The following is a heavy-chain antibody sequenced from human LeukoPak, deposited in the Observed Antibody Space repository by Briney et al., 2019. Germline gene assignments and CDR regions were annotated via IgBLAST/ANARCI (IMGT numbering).Heavy chain of an antibody. J-gene: IGHJ4*02. Sequence: PGGSLRLSCAASGFTFSSYGMHWVRQAPGKGLEWVAVIWYDGSNKYYADSVKGRFTISRDNSKNTLYLQMNNLRAEDTAVYYCARGGERWPTDYWGQGTLVTVSS. CDR2: IWYDGSNK. D-gene: IGHD5-24*01. V-gene: IGHV3-33*01. CDR1: GFTFSSYG. CDR3: ARGGERWPTDY.